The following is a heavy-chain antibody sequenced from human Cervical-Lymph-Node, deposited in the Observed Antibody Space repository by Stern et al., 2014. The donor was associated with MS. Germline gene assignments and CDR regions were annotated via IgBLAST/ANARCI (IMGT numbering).Heavy chain of an antibody. CDR2: IIPVLRPT. J-gene: IGHJ5*02. D-gene: IGHD3-10*01. CDR3: ARRGSARRGSGWLDP. CDR1: GGTSSRHA. Sequence: VQLVQSGAEVKEPGSSVKVSCTASGGTSSRHAISWVRQAPGQGLEWMGGIIPVLRPTNYAQKFKGRVTITADDSTSTTFLELSGLTSNDTALYYCARRGSARRGSGWLDPWGQGTLVIVSS. V-gene: IGHV1-69*01.